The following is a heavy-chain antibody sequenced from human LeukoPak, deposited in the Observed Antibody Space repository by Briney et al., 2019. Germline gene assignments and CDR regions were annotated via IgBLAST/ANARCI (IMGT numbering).Heavy chain of an antibody. CDR2: ISSSSSYI. V-gene: IGHV3-21*01. Sequence: GGSLRLSCAVSGFTFSSYSMNWVRQAPGKGREWVSSISSSSSYIYYADSGKGRFTISRDNAKSTLYLPMNSLRAEDTAVYYCARSEYSSSWYRGIDYYYYMDVWGKGTTVTVSS. D-gene: IGHD6-13*01. CDR3: ARSEYSSSWYRGIDYYYYMDV. J-gene: IGHJ6*03. CDR1: GFTFSSYS.